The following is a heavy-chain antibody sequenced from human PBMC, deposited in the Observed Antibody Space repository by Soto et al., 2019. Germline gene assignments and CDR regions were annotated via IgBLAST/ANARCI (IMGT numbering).Heavy chain of an antibody. D-gene: IGHD1-7*01. CDR3: ARHPITGTTYDNWFDP. V-gene: IGHV5-10-1*01. J-gene: IGHJ5*02. CDR1: GYSFTSYW. Sequence: PGESLKISCKGSGYSFTSYWISWVRQMPGKGLEWMGRIDPSDSYTNYSPSFQGHVTISADKSISTAYLQWSSLKASDTAMYYCARHPITGTTYDNWFDPWGQGTLVTVSS. CDR2: IDPSDSYT.